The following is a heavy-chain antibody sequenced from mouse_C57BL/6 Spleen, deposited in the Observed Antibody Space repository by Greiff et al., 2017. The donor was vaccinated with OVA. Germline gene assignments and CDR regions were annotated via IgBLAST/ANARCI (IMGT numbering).Heavy chain of an antibody. CDR1: GYTFTSYW. J-gene: IGHJ4*01. CDR3: ARLYGNYAMDY. V-gene: IGHV1-61*01. CDR2: IYPSDSET. Sequence: QVQLRQPGAELVRPGSSVKLSCKASGYTFTSYWMDWVKQRPGQGLEWIGNIYPSDSETHYNQKFKDKATLTVDKSSSTAYMQLSSLTSEDSAVYYCARLYGNYAMDYWGQGTSVTVSS. D-gene: IGHD2-1*01.